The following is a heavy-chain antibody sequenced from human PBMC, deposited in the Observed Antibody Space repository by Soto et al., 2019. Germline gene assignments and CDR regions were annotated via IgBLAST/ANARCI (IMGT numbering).Heavy chain of an antibody. CDR2: ISYDGSNK. Sequence: QVQLVESGGGVVQPGRSLRLSCAASGFTFSSYGMHWFRQAPGKGLEWVAVISYDGSNKYYADSVKGRFPISRDNSKNKLYMQMNSLRAEDTAVYYCAKGACSYESRGYYTFDYWGQGTLVTVSS. V-gene: IGHV3-30*18. D-gene: IGHD3-22*01. J-gene: IGHJ4*02. CDR1: GFTFSSYG. CDR3: AKGACSYESRGYYTFDY.